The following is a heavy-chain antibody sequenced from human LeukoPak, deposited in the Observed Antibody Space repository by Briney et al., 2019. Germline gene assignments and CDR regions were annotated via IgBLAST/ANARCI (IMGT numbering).Heavy chain of an antibody. CDR2: IKQDGSEK. J-gene: IGHJ4*02. CDR1: GFTFSSYW. CDR3: ARGYYLDYFDY. Sequence: GGALRLSCAASGFTFSSYWMSWVRQAPGKGLEWVANIKQDGSEKYYVDSVKGRFTISRDNAKNSLYLQMNSLRAEDTAVYYCARGYYLDYFDYWGQGTLVTVSS. V-gene: IGHV3-7*01. D-gene: IGHD1-26*01.